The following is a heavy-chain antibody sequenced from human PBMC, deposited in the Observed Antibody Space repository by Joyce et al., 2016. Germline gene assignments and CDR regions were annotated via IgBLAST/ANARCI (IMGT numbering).Heavy chain of an antibody. CDR2: KDYRTKWYN. Sequence: QVQLQQSGPGLVKPSQTLSVICAISGDSISNNTAAWNWIRQSPSRGLEGLGRKDYRTKWYNEYADSVKGRITFNQDTSKNQFSLQLNSVTPEDTAVYYCARDRGNIRYRLFDPWGQGTQVTVSS. J-gene: IGHJ5*02. V-gene: IGHV6-1*01. CDR3: ARDRGNIRYRLFDP. D-gene: IGHD3-16*01. CDR1: GDSISNNTAA.